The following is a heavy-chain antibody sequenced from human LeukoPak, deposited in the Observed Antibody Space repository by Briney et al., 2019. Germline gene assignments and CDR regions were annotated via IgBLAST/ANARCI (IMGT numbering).Heavy chain of an antibody. V-gene: IGHV3-30*18. Sequence: GGSLRLSCAASGFIFSTYDMHWIRQAPGKGLEWVAVVSYDGSNIYHAASVQGRFTISRDNSKNTLYLQMNSLRAEDTAVYYCAKSLDAQAVADPFDYWGQGTLVTVSS. CDR2: VSYDGSNI. J-gene: IGHJ4*02. D-gene: IGHD6-19*01. CDR3: AKSLDAQAVADPFDY. CDR1: GFIFSTYD.